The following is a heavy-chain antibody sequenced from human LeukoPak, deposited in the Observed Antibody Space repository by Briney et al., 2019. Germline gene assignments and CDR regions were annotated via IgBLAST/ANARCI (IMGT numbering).Heavy chain of an antibody. V-gene: IGHV3-33*06. J-gene: IGHJ3*02. CDR2: IWYDGSNK. D-gene: IGHD5-18*01. Sequence: PGGSLRLSCAASGFTFSSYGLHWGRQAPGKGLGWVAVIWYDGSNKYYADSVKGRFTISRDNSKNTLYLQMNSLRAEDTAVYYCAKDRGDTAYAFDIWGQGTMVTVSS. CDR1: GFTFSSYG. CDR3: AKDRGDTAYAFDI.